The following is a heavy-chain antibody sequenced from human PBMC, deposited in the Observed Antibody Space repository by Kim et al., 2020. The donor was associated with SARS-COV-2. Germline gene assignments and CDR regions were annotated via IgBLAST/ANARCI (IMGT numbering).Heavy chain of an antibody. CDR3: AKAVVRGVNYYYYGMDV. Sequence: VKGRITISRDNPENTRYLQMNSLRPEDTAVYYCAKAVVRGVNYYYYGMDVWGQGTTVAVSS. J-gene: IGHJ6*01. V-gene: IGHV3-30*02. D-gene: IGHD3-10*01.